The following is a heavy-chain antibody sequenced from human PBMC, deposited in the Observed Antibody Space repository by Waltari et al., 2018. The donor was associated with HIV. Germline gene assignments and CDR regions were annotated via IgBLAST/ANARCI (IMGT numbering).Heavy chain of an antibody. CDR1: GYPLSDLS. Sequence: QLIQSTSELKRPGASVTISCKVSGYPLSDLSMQWVRQGRGQRHEWMGGFDPKNGKPVYSQRFWGRVSLAEDTSEDTAFLELNRLTSDDTAVYYCVTLYNESPLYSDFWGQGTLVTV. CDR3: VTLYNESPLYSDF. V-gene: IGHV1-24*01. CDR2: FDPKNGKP. D-gene: IGHD3-10*01. J-gene: IGHJ4*02.